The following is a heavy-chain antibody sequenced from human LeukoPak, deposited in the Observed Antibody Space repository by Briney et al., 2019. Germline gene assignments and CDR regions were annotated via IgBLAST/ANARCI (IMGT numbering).Heavy chain of an antibody. CDR1: GYTFTGYD. D-gene: IGHD3-9*01. CDR3: ARLKLRYFDWLLPLDY. V-gene: IGHV1-18*04. Sequence: ASVKVSCKASGYTFTGYDMHWVRQAPGQGLEWMGWISAYNGNTNYAQKLQGRVTMTTDTSTSTAYMELRSLRSDDTAVYYCARLKLRYFDWLLPLDYWGQGTLVTVSS. CDR2: ISAYNGNT. J-gene: IGHJ4*02.